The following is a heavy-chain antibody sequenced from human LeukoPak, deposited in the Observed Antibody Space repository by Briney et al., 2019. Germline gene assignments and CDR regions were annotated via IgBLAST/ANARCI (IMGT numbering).Heavy chain of an antibody. CDR2: INPNSGGT. D-gene: IGHD3-22*01. V-gene: IGHV1-2*02. J-gene: IGHJ4*02. Sequence: ASVKVSCKAFGYTFTDYYIHWVRQAPGQGLEWMGWINPNSGGTNYAQKFQGRVTMTRDTSITTAYMELSRLRSDDTAVYYCARYYYDSSGYQNFDYWGQGTLVTVSS. CDR3: ARYYYDSSGYQNFDY. CDR1: GYTFTDYY.